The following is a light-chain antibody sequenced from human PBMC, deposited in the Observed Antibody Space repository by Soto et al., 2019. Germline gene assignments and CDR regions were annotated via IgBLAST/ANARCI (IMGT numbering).Light chain of an antibody. CDR3: QQYENLPT. J-gene: IGKJ5*01. V-gene: IGKV1-12*01. Sequence: DIQMTQSPPSVSASVGDRVTTTCRASQGVSSWLAWFQQKPGKAPKLLIYAASSLQSGVPSRFSGSGSGADFTLTISSLQPEDFATYYCQQYENLPTFGQGTRLEIK. CDR1: QGVSSW. CDR2: AAS.